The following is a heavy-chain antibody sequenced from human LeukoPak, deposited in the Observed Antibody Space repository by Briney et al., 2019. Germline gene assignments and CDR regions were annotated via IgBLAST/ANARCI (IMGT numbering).Heavy chain of an antibody. CDR1: GFTFSGSA. CDR3: TTGRYYYDSSGNSPFDY. D-gene: IGHD3-22*01. V-gene: IGHV3-73*01. J-gene: IGHJ4*01. Sequence: GGPVKLSCAASGFTFSGSAMHWVRQASGKGLEWVGRTKCKANSYATAYAASVKGRFTISRDDSKNTAYLQMNSLKTEDTAVYYCTTGRYYYDSSGNSPFDYWGHGTPVRGSS. CDR2: TKCKANSYAT.